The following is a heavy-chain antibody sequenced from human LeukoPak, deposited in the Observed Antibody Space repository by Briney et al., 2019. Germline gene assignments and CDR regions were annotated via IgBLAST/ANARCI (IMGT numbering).Heavy chain of an antibody. Sequence: GGSLRLSCAASGFTFSSYAMHWVRQAPGKGLEWVAVISYDGSNKYYADSVKGRFTISRDNSKNTLYLQMNSLRAEDTAVYYCARDLRDGGVTFDYWGQGTLVTVSS. CDR2: ISYDGSNK. J-gene: IGHJ4*02. CDR3: ARDLRDGGVTFDY. D-gene: IGHD3-10*01. CDR1: GFTFSSYA. V-gene: IGHV3-30-3*01.